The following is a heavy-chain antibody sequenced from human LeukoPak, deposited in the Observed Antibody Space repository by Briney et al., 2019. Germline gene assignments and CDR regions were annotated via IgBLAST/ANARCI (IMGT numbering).Heavy chain of an antibody. CDR3: AKGPYSGFS. CDR1: GGSMSSTNSY. Sequence: SETLSLTCTVSGGSMSSTNSYWGWTRQPPGKRLEWIGSIHYSGSTYYNPSLKSRVTISEETSRNQFSLNLSSVTAADTAVYYCAKGPYSGFSWGQGTLVTVSS. J-gene: IGHJ5*02. V-gene: IGHV4-39*01. CDR2: IHYSGST. D-gene: IGHD1-26*01.